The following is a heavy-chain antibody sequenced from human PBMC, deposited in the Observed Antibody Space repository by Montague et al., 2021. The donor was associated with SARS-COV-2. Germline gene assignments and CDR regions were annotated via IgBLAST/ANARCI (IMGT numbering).Heavy chain of an antibody. CDR1: GFTFSNYN. CDR2: ISNDSRNR. Sequence: SLRLSCAASGFTFSNYNMNWVRQAPGKGLEWVSSISNDSRNRYDADSVKGRFTISRDNTKKSLYLQMSSLRVEDTAVYYCARDMEQWQAAGWFFGMDVWGQGTTVTVSS. D-gene: IGHD6-19*01. V-gene: IGHV3-21*01. CDR3: ARDMEQWQAAGWFFGMDV. J-gene: IGHJ6*02.